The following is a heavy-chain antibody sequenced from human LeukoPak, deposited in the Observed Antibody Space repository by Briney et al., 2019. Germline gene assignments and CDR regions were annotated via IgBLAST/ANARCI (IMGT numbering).Heavy chain of an antibody. V-gene: IGHV3-33*08. J-gene: IGHJ5*02. CDR1: GFTFSSYA. CDR3: ATDAGHWFDP. CDR2: IWYDGNNK. Sequence: PGRSLRLSCSASGFTFSSYAMHWVRQAPGKGLEWVAVIWYDGNNKYYADSVKGRFTISRDNSKNTLFLQMNSLRAEDTAVYYCATDAGHWFDPWGQGTLVTVSS.